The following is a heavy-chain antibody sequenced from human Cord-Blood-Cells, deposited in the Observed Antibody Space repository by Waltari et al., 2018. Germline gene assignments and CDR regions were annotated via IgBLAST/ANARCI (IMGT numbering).Heavy chain of an antibody. V-gene: IGHV1-69*01. Sequence: QVQLVQSGAEVKKPGSSVKVSCTACGGTFSSYAISWVRHAPGQGLEWMGGIIPIVGTANYAQKFQGRVTITADESTSTAYMELSSLRSEDTAVYYCARELGIRHDAFDIWGQGTMVTVSS. D-gene: IGHD7-27*01. CDR3: ARELGIRHDAFDI. CDR1: GGTFSSYA. CDR2: IIPIVGTA. J-gene: IGHJ3*02.